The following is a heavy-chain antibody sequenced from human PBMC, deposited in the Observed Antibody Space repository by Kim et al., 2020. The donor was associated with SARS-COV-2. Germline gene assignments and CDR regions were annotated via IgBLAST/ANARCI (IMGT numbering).Heavy chain of an antibody. J-gene: IGHJ3*02. CDR1: GGSFSGYY. CDR3: ARRAVGARPRKGHAFDI. D-gene: IGHD1-26*01. Sequence: SETLSLTCAVYGGSFSGYYWSWIRQPPGKGLEWIGEINHSGSTNYNPSLKSRVTISVDTSKNQFSLKLSSVTAADTAVYYCARRAVGARPRKGHAFDIWGQGTMVTVSS. V-gene: IGHV4-34*01. CDR2: INHSGST.